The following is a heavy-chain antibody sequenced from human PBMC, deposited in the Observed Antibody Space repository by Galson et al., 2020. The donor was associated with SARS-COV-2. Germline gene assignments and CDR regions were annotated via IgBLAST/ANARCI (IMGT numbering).Heavy chain of an antibody. J-gene: IGHJ4*02. V-gene: IGHV4-38-2*02. D-gene: IGHD1-1*01. CDR3: ARVRTGTTDYFDY. CDR1: GYFIRSGYY. Sequence: SETLSLTCTVSGYFIRSGYYWGWIRQPPGKGLEWIGSIYHSGTTYDNPSLKSRVTLSVDTSKNQFSLKLSSVTAADTAVYYCARVRTGTTDYFDYWGQGTLVIVSS. CDR2: IYHSGTT.